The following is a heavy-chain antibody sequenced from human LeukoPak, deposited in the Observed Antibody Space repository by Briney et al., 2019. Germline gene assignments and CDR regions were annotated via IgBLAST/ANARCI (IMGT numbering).Heavy chain of an antibody. V-gene: IGHV1-46*01. CDR3: ARDYHGLDY. J-gene: IGHJ4*02. Sequence: ASVKVSCKASGYTFTSYDINWVRQAPGQGLEWMGIINPSGGSTSYAQKFQGRVTMTRDTSTSTVYMELSSLRSEDTAVYYCARDYHGLDYWGQGTLVTVSS. D-gene: IGHD3-16*02. CDR2: INPSGGST. CDR1: GYTFTSYD.